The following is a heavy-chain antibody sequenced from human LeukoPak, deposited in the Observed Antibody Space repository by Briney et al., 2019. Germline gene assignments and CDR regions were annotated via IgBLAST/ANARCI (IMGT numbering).Heavy chain of an antibody. J-gene: IGHJ4*02. CDR1: GYTFTSYY. V-gene: IGHV1-46*01. CDR3: TRGVLWYYFDY. Sequence: APVKVSCKASGYTFTSYYMHWVRQAPGQGLEWMGIINPSGGSTSYAQKFQGRVTMTRDTSTNTVYMELSSLRSEDTAVYYCTRGVLWYYFDYWGQGTLVTVSS. D-gene: IGHD2-8*02. CDR2: INPSGGST.